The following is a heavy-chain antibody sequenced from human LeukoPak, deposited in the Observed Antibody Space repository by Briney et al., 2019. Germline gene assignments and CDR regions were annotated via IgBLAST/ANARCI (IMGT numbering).Heavy chain of an antibody. CDR1: GFSFNTYE. Sequence: GGSLRLCSGASGFSFNTYEMNWVRQAPGKGLEWVSDIGPSGSPIAYADSVKGRFTISRDNAKNSLYLQMTSLRAEDTAVYYCAGELWFGELDAFDIWGQGTMVTVSS. CDR3: AGELWFGELDAFDI. V-gene: IGHV3-48*03. CDR2: IGPSGSPI. D-gene: IGHD3-10*01. J-gene: IGHJ3*02.